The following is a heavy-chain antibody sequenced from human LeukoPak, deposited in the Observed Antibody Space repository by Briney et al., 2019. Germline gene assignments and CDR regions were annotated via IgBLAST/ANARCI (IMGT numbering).Heavy chain of an antibody. J-gene: IGHJ4*02. V-gene: IGHV1-69*06. Sequence: ASVKVSCKASGGTFSSYAISWVRQAPGQGLEWMGGIIPIFGTANYAQKFQGRVTITADKSTSTAYMELSSLRSEDTAVYYRARARVWSGGWLYFDYWGQGTLVTVSS. CDR1: GGTFSSYA. D-gene: IGHD6-19*01. CDR2: IIPIFGTA. CDR3: ARARVWSGGWLYFDY.